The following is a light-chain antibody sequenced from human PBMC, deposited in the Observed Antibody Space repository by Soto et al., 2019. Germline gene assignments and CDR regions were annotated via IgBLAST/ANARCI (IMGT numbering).Light chain of an antibody. V-gene: IGLV1-47*01. CDR2: RDN. Sequence: QSVLTQTPSVSGTHGQRVNISCSGSSSNIGRNYVYWYHQFPGTAPKLLIYRDNERPSGVPDRFSGPKSGTSASLAISGRRFGDEADYHCATWDDSLGGQVFGGGTKLTVL. CDR3: ATWDDSLGGQV. J-gene: IGLJ2*01. CDR1: SSNIGRNY.